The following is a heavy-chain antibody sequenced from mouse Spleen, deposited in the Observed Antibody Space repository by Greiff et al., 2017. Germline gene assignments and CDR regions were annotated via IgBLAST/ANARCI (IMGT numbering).Heavy chain of an antibody. CDR2: INPYNGGT. Sequence: DVKLQQSGPVLVKPGASVKMSCKASGYTFTDYYMNWVKQSHGKSLEWIGVINPYNGGTSYNQKFKGKATLTVDKSSSTAYMELNSLTSEDSAVYYCAREGNWVNFDYWGQGTTLTVSS. J-gene: IGHJ2*01. V-gene: IGHV1-19*01. D-gene: IGHD4-1*01. CDR1: GYTFTDYY. CDR3: AREGNWVNFDY.